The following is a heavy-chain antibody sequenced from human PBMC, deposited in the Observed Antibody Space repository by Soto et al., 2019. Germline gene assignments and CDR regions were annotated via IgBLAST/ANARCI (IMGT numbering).Heavy chain of an antibody. CDR3: ARVKYSGYDWWRNDAFDI. Sequence: ESGGGLVPPGGSLRLSCAASGFTFSSYWMSWVRQAPGKGLEWVANIKQDGSEKYYVDSVKGRFTISRDNAKNSLYLQMNSLRAEDTAVYYCARVKYSGYDWWRNDAFDIWGQGTMVTVSS. D-gene: IGHD5-12*01. V-gene: IGHV3-7*01. J-gene: IGHJ3*02. CDR2: IKQDGSEK. CDR1: GFTFSSYW.